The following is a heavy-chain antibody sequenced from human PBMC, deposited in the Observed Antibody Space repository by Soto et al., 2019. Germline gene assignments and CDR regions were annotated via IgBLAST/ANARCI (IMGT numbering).Heavy chain of an antibody. CDR2: ISGSGGST. CDR1: GVTFSSYA. CDR3: ARRSSGWYFDY. D-gene: IGHD6-19*01. V-gene: IGHV3-23*01. Sequence: EVQLLESGGGLVQPGGSLRLSCAASGVTFSSYAMSWVRQAPGKGLEWVSAISGSGGSTYYADSVKGRFTISRDNSTNTLYLQMNSLRAEDTAVYHCARRSSGWYFDYWGQGTLVTVPS. J-gene: IGHJ4*02.